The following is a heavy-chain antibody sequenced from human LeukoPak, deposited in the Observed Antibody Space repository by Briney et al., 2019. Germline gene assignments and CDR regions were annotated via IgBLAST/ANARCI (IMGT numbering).Heavy chain of an antibody. CDR3: ARVKTLVGATRGNWFDP. J-gene: IGHJ5*02. D-gene: IGHD1-26*01. CDR1: GYTFTSYG. CDR2: ISAYNGNT. V-gene: IGHV1-18*01. Sequence: GASVKVSCKASGYTFTSYGISWVRQAPGQGLEWMGWISAYNGNTNYAQKLQGRVTMTTDTSTSTAYMELRCLRSDDTAVYYCARVKTLVGATRGNWFDPWGQGTLVTVSS.